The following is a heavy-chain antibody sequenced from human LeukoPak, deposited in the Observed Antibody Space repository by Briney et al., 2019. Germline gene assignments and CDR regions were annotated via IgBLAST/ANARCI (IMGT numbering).Heavy chain of an antibody. CDR3: ARDLGVGILQNWFDP. V-gene: IGHV3-33*01. J-gene: IGHJ5*02. CDR1: GFTFSSYG. Sequence: GGSLRLSCAASGFTFSSYGMHWVRQAPGKGLEWVAVIWYDGSNKYYADSVKARFTISRDNSKNTLYLQMNSLRAEDTAVYYCARDLGVGILQNWFDPWGQGTLVTVSS. D-gene: IGHD3-3*01. CDR2: IWYDGSNK.